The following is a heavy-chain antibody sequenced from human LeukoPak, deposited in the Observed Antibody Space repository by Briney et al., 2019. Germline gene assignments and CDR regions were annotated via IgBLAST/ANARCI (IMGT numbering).Heavy chain of an antibody. CDR3: GRDPDS. CDR1: GFIFSTYW. Sequence: GGSLRLSCAASGFIFSTYWMNWVRQAPGKGLEWVAGISGDGSEIDYVDSVRGRFTISRDNAKNSLYLQMNSLTAEDTAVYYCGRDPDSWGQGTVVTVSS. CDR2: ISGDGSEI. V-gene: IGHV3-7*04. J-gene: IGHJ5*01.